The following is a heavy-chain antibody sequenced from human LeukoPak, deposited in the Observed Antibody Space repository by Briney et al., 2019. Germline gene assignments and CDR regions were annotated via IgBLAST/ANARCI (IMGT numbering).Heavy chain of an antibody. J-gene: IGHJ3*02. CDR2: VSYSMDR. CDR3: ARVRDGAMAGWGDAFDI. V-gene: IGHV4-59*08. CDR1: GGSITSGY. Sequence: PSETLSLTCSVSGGSITSGYWSWVRQPPGKGLEWIGYVSYSMDRNNKPSLRSRLTISLDTSRNEFSLQLTSVTAADTAVYYCARVRDGAMAGWGDAFDIWGQGTMVTVSS. D-gene: IGHD5-24*01.